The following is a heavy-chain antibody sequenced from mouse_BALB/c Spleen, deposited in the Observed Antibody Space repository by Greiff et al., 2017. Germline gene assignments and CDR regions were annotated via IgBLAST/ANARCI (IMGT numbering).Heavy chain of an antibody. Sequence: EVKLMESGGGLVQPGGSLKLSCAASGFTFSSYGMSWVRQTPDKRLELVATINSNGGSTYYPDSVKGRFTISRDNAKNTLYLQMSSLTSEDTAMYYCARDHSLLLRGMDYWGQGTSVTVAS. CDR3: ARDHSLLLRGMDY. CDR1: GFTFSSYG. D-gene: IGHD1-1*01. V-gene: IGHV5-6-3*01. CDR2: INSNGGST. J-gene: IGHJ4*01.